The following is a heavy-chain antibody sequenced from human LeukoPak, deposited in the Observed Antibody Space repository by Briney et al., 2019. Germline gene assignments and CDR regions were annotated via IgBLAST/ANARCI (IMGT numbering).Heavy chain of an antibody. Sequence: SETLSLTCTVSGGSISTSSYYWGWIRQPPRKGLEWIGSIYYSGRTYYNPSLESRVTISVDTSKSQFSLKLSSVTAADTSIYYCASLGKLGYYFDYWGQGTLVTVSS. CDR1: GGSISTSSYY. CDR2: IYYSGRT. J-gene: IGHJ4*02. CDR3: ASLGKLGYYFDY. D-gene: IGHD3-16*01. V-gene: IGHV4-39*01.